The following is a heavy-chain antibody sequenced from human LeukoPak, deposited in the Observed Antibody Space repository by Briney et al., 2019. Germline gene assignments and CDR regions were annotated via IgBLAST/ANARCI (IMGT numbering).Heavy chain of an antibody. CDR3: VREHEAAGNWFFHL. CDR1: GFTFRNYW. Sequence: PGGSLRLSCAASGFTFRNYWMHWVRQPPGKGLVWLSRIHKDGTTTDYADSVRGRFAISRDNAKNTLHLQMNTLRAEDTAIYYCVREHEAAGNWFFHLWGRGTLVTVSS. V-gene: IGHV3-74*01. CDR2: IHKDGTTT. J-gene: IGHJ2*01. D-gene: IGHD6-13*01.